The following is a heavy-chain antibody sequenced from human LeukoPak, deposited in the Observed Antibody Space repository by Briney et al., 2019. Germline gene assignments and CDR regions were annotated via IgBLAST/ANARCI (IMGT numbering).Heavy chain of an antibody. CDR3: ASGRTRYCSSTSCYGFDP. V-gene: IGHV4-34*01. CDR1: GGSFSGYY. D-gene: IGHD2-2*01. Sequence: SETLSLTCAVYGGSFSGYYWSWIRQPPGKGLEWIEEINHSGSTNYNPSLKSRVTISVDTSKNQFSLKLSSVTAADTAVYYCASGRTRYCSSTSCYGFDPWGQGTLVTVSS. CDR2: INHSGST. J-gene: IGHJ5*02.